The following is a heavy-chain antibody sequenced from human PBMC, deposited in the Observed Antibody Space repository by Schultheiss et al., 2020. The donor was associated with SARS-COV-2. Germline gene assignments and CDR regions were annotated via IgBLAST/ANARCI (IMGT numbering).Heavy chain of an antibody. Sequence: GGSLRLSCAASGFTFSSYAMSWVRQAPGKGLEWVSAISGSGGSTYYADSVKGRFTISRDNSKNTLYLQMNSLRAEDTAVYYCARENAWGYYYYGMDVWGQGTTVTVSS. CDR2: ISGSGGST. CDR1: GFTFSSYA. D-gene: IGHD1-26*01. CDR3: ARENAWGYYYYGMDV. J-gene: IGHJ6*02. V-gene: IGHV3-23*01.